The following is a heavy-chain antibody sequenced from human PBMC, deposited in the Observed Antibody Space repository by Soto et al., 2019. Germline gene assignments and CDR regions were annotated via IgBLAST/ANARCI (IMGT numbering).Heavy chain of an antibody. CDR3: ARHKYSSSYPLDY. Sequence: GGSLRLSCAASGFTFSSYWMHWVRQAPGKGLVWVSRINSDGSSTSYADPVKGRFTISRDNAKNTLYLQMNSLRAEDTAVYYCARHKYSSSYPLDYWGQGTLVTVSS. J-gene: IGHJ4*02. CDR1: GFTFSSYW. CDR2: INSDGSST. D-gene: IGHD6-6*01. V-gene: IGHV3-74*01.